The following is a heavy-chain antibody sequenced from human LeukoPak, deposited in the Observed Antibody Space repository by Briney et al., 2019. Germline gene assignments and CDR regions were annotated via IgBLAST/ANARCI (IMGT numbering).Heavy chain of an antibody. Sequence: PGGSLRLSCAASGFTFSSYEMNWVRQAPGKGLEWVSGICASGRCTFYAAPVRGRFTVSRDNFKNSLYLQMNNLRAEDTAVYYCAKYINVPGTQLLGDYWGQGALVTVSS. CDR2: ICASGRCT. D-gene: IGHD1-1*01. V-gene: IGHV3-23*01. J-gene: IGHJ4*02. CDR3: AKYINVPGTQLLGDY. CDR1: GFTFSSYE.